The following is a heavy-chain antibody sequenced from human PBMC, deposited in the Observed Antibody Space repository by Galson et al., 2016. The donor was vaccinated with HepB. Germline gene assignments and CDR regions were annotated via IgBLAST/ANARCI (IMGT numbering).Heavy chain of an antibody. CDR2: IFYAGGT. J-gene: IGHJ3*01. CDR3: ASRSLACGGAFDV. V-gene: IGHV4-39*01. Sequence: ETLSLTCTVSGGSISSKNFYWAWIRQPPGKGLEWIGSIFYAGGTYYSPSFKSRVTISVDTSKNQFSLKLRSVTDTYTAVYYWASRSLACGGAFDVWGQGTMVTVSS. CDR1: GGSISSKNFY. D-gene: IGHD3-16*01.